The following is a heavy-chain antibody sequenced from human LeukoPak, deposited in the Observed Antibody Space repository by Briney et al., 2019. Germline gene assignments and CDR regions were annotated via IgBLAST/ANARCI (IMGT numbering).Heavy chain of an antibody. D-gene: IGHD6-19*01. CDR2: INPNSGGT. J-gene: IGHJ4*02. CDR3: AKESWAVAGTGPIDY. Sequence: ASVKVSCKASGYTFTGYYMHWVRQAPGQGLEWMGWINPNSGGTNYAQKFQVRVTMTRDTSISTAYMELSRLRSDDTAVYYCAKESWAVAGTGPIDYWGQGTLVTVSS. V-gene: IGHV1-2*02. CDR1: GYTFTGYY.